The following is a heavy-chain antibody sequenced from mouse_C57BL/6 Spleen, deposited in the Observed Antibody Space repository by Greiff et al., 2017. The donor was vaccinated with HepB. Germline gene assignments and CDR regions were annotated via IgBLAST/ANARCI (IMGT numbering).Heavy chain of an antibody. CDR3: TRDRGDGYYNAMDY. CDR2: ISSGGDYI. D-gene: IGHD2-3*01. V-gene: IGHV5-9-1*02. CDR1: GFTFSSYA. J-gene: IGHJ4*01. Sequence: EVHLVESGEGLVKPGGSLKLSCAASGFTFSSYAMSWVHQTPEKRLEWVAYISSGGDYIYYADTVKGRFTISRDNARNTLYLQMSSLKSEDTAMYYCTRDRGDGYYNAMDYWGQGTSVTVSS.